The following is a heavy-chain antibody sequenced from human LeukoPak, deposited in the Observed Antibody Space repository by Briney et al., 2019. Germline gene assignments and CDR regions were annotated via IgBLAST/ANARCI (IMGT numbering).Heavy chain of an antibody. CDR3: VREGEHFDY. V-gene: IGHV3-30-3*01. J-gene: IGHJ4*02. D-gene: IGHD1/OR15-1a*01. CDR1: GFTFSSYA. CDR2: MSSDGNAI. Sequence: GGSLRLSCAASGFTFSSYAMSWVRQAPGKGLEWVAVMSSDGNAIFYADSVRGRFTISRDNSKNTLYLQVNSLRVEDTAVYYCVREGEHFDYWGQGTLVTVSS.